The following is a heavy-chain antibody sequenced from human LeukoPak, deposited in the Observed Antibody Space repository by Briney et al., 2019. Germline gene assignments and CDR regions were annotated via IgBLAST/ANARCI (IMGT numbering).Heavy chain of an antibody. V-gene: IGHV3-53*01. CDR1: GFTVSSNY. Sequence: GGSLRLSCAASGFTVSSNYMSWVRQAPGMGLEWVSVIYSGGSTYYADSVKGRFTISRDNSKNTLYLQMNSLRAEDTAVYYCARENQQWLEGAFDYWGQGTLVTVSS. D-gene: IGHD6-19*01. J-gene: IGHJ4*02. CDR2: IYSGGST. CDR3: ARENQQWLEGAFDY.